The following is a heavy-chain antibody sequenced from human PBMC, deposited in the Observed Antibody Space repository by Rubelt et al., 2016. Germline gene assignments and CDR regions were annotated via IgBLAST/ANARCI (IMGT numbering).Heavy chain of an antibody. J-gene: IGHJ4*02. CDR2: ISSNGVTR. CDR1: GFTFDDYA. CDR3: AKIIGY. Sequence: EVRLVESGGGLVQPGRSLRLSCVASGFTFDDYAMHWVRRVPGKGLEWVSGISSNGVTRGYADSVKGRFTISRDNAKNTLYLQMNSLRAEDTAVYYCAKIIGYWGQGTLVTVSS. V-gene: IGHV3-9*01.